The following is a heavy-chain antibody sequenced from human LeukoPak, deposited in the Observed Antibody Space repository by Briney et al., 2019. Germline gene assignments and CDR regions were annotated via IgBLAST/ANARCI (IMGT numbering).Heavy chain of an antibody. Sequence: PGGSLRLSCAASGFTFSSYGMHWVRQAPGKGLEWVAVIWYEGSNKYYADSVKGRFTISRDNSKNTLYLQMNSLRAEDTAVYYCAREYSSGWYVGRRYYYYGMDVWGQGTTVTVSS. V-gene: IGHV3-33*01. J-gene: IGHJ6*02. D-gene: IGHD6-19*01. CDR1: GFTFSSYG. CDR3: AREYSSGWYVGRRYYYYGMDV. CDR2: IWYEGSNK.